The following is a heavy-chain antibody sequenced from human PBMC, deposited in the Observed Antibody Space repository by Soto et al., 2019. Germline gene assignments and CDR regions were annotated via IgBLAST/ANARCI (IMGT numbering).Heavy chain of an antibody. CDR3: VGGGVEPFDY. Sequence: EVQLVESGGGLVQSGGSLRLSCAASGFTFRNFWMHWVRQAPGKGLVWISRISDYGRINYADSVKGRFTISRDDAKSELYLHMESLRAEDTAVYYCVGGGVEPFDYWDQGDLVTVSS. D-gene: IGHD3-3*01. CDR1: GFTFRNFW. J-gene: IGHJ4*02. CDR2: ISDYGRI. V-gene: IGHV3-74*01.